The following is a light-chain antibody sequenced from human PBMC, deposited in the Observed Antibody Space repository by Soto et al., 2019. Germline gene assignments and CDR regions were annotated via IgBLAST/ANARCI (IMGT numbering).Light chain of an antibody. V-gene: IGKV3-11*01. CDR2: EAS. J-gene: IGKJ1*01. Sequence: EIVLTQSPATLSLSPGERATLSCRASQSVSSDLAWYQQKPGQAPRLLIYEASNRAAGIPGRFSGSGSGTDFTLTITSLEPEDFAFYYCHQRQRWPRTFGQGTKVDIK. CDR3: HQRQRWPRT. CDR1: QSVSSD.